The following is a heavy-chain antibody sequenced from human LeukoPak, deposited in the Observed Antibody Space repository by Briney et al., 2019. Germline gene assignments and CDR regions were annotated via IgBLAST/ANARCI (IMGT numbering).Heavy chain of an antibody. CDR3: ARGVRGYSFFDY. J-gene: IGHJ4*02. D-gene: IGHD5-18*01. Sequence: GGSLRLSCAASGFTVSSNYMSWVHQAPGKGLEWVSLIYSGGSTYYADSVKGRFTISRDNSKNTLYLQMNSLRAEDTAVYYCARGVRGYSFFDYWGQGTLVTVSS. CDR1: GFTVSSNY. CDR2: IYSGGST. V-gene: IGHV3-53*01.